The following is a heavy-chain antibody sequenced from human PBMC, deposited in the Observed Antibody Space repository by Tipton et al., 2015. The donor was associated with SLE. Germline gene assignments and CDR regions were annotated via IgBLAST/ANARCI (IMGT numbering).Heavy chain of an antibody. V-gene: IGHV3-23*01. CDR1: GFTFSSYA. CDR3: ARRNSESGAFDI. CDR2: ISGSGGST. D-gene: IGHD3-10*01. Sequence: SLRLSCAASGFTFSSYAMSWVRQAPGKGLEWLSTISGSGGSTYNADSVKGRFTISRDNSEDTLYLQMSSLRVEDTALYYCARRNSESGAFDIWGQGTLVTVSS. J-gene: IGHJ3*02.